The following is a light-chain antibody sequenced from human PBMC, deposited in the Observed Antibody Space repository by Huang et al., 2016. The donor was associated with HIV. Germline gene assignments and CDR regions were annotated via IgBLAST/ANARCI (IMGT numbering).Light chain of an antibody. CDR3: QQRSNWPLT. V-gene: IGKV3-11*01. J-gene: IGKJ4*01. CDR1: QSVATY. CDR2: DTS. Sequence: EVVLTQSPPTLSLSPGETGTLSCRASQSVATYLSWYQQRPGQGPRLLIYDTSYMAPGVPARFSGTGSGTDFTLTISSLEPEDLAIYYCQQRSNWPLTFGGGTKVEI.